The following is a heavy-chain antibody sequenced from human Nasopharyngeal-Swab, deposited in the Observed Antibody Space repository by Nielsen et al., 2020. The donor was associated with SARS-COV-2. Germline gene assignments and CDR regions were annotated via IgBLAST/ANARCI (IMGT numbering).Heavy chain of an antibody. D-gene: IGHD3-10*01. CDR3: ASTYGSGSYFHFYYGMDV. CDR2: INHSGST. Sequence: SETLSLTCAVYGGSFSGYYWSRIRQPPGKGLEWIGEINHSGSTNYNPSLKSRVTISVDTSKNQFSLKLSSVTAADTAVYYCASTYGSGSYFHFYYGMDVWGQGTTVTVSS. J-gene: IGHJ6*02. CDR1: GGSFSGYY. V-gene: IGHV4-34*01.